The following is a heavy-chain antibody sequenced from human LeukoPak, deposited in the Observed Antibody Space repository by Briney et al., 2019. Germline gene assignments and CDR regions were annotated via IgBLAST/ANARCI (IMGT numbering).Heavy chain of an antibody. Sequence: SVKASCKASGGTFSSYAISWVRQAPGQGLEWMGRIIPIFGTANYAQKFQGRVTITTDESTSTAYMELSSLRSEDTAVYYCARASYYYDSSGYPTYFDYWGQGTLVTVSS. CDR2: IIPIFGTA. J-gene: IGHJ4*02. CDR3: ARASYYYDSSGYPTYFDY. V-gene: IGHV1-69*05. CDR1: GGTFSSYA. D-gene: IGHD3-22*01.